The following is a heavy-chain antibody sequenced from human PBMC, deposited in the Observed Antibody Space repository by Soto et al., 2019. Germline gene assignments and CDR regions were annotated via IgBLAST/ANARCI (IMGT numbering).Heavy chain of an antibody. CDR1: GFTFSSYG. CDR2: ISYDGSNK. V-gene: IGHV3-30*18. Sequence: HPGGSLRLSCAASGFTFSSYGMHWVRQAPGKGLEWVAVISYDGSNKYYADSVKGRFTISRDNSKNTLYLQMNSLRAEDTAVYYCAKDLEGYTMIVVVTTYGMDVWGQGATVTV. CDR3: AKDLEGYTMIVVVTTYGMDV. D-gene: IGHD3-22*01. J-gene: IGHJ6*02.